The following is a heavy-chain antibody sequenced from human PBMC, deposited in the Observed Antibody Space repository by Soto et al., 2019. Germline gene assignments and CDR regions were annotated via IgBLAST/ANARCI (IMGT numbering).Heavy chain of an antibody. D-gene: IGHD6-13*01. Sequence: GEALKISFKGSGYSFTSYWISWVRQMPGKGLAWMGRFDPSDSYTNYSPSFQGHVTISADKSISTAYLQWSSLKASDTAMYYCARQSPSYSSSCYPSWGQGTLVTVSS. V-gene: IGHV5-10-1*01. CDR3: ARQSPSYSSSCYPS. CDR2: FDPSDSYT. J-gene: IGHJ4*02. CDR1: GYSFTSYW.